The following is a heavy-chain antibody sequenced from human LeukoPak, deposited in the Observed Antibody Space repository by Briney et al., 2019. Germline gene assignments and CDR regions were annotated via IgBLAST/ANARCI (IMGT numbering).Heavy chain of an antibody. J-gene: IGHJ6*02. CDR3: TTAVATMVREPYYYGMDV. Sequence: PGGSLRLSCAASGVTFSNAWMSWVRQAPGKGLEWVGRIKSKTDGGTTDYAAPVKGRFTISRDDSKNTLYLQMNSLKTEDTAVYYCTTAVATMVREPYYYGMDVWGQGTTVTISS. V-gene: IGHV3-15*01. CDR2: IKSKTDGGTT. CDR1: GVTFSNAW. D-gene: IGHD3-10*01.